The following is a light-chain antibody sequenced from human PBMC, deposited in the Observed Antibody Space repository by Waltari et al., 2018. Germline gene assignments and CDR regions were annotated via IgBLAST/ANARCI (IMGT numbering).Light chain of an antibody. CDR2: QNT. J-gene: IGLJ3*02. Sequence: SYELTQPPSVPVPPGQTSSTTCSGYILWTTYHSWYQQKPGHSPLFVIYQNTKRPSEIPERFSGSKSANAATLTITGTQAVDEADYYCQALGTGAWVFGGGTKLTVL. CDR3: QALGTGAWV. V-gene: IGLV3-1*01. CDR1: ILWTTY.